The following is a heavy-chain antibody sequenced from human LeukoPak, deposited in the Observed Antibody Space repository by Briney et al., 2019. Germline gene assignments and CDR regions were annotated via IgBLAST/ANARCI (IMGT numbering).Heavy chain of an antibody. V-gene: IGHV4-34*01. D-gene: IGHD2-2*01. Sequence: SETLSLTCAVYGGSFSGYYWSWIRQPPGKGLEWIGEINHSGSTNYNPSLKSRVTISVDTSKNQFSLKLSSVTAADTAVYYCARLVVPAATEYYYYYMDVWGKGTTVTVSS. CDR3: ARLVVPAATEYYYYYMDV. CDR1: GGSFSGYY. CDR2: INHSGST. J-gene: IGHJ6*03.